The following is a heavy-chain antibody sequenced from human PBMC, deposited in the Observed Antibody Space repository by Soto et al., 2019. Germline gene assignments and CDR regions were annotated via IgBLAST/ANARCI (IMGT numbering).Heavy chain of an antibody. D-gene: IGHD3-3*01. CDR1: GYTFTSYA. CDR2: INAGNGNT. Sequence: GASVKVSCKAFGYTFTSYAMHWVRQAPGQRLEWMGWINAGNGNTKYSQKFQGRVTITRDTSASTAYMELSSLRSEDTAVYYCARAFPYYDFWRGSTNDYWGQGTLVTVSS. J-gene: IGHJ4*02. V-gene: IGHV1-3*01. CDR3: ARAFPYYDFWRGSTNDY.